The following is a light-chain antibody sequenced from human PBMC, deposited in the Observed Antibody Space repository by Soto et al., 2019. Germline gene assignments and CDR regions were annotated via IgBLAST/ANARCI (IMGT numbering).Light chain of an antibody. CDR2: DVN. J-gene: IGLJ2*01. V-gene: IGLV2-14*01. CDR1: SSDAGGSNY. CDR3: SSYRSGSTLV. Sequence: QPALTQPASVSGSPGQSITISCTGTSSDAGGSNYVSWYQQHPGKAPKLMIYDVNDRPSGISNRFSVSKSGNTASLTISGIQAEDEADYYFSSYRSGSTLVFGGGTKLTVL.